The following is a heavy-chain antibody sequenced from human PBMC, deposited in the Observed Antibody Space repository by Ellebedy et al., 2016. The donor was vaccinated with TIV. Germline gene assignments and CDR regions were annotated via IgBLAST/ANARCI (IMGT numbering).Heavy chain of an antibody. CDR3: ARGMGVTTVNYYFAMDV. Sequence: AASVTVSCKASGYTFSDYYIHWVRQAPGQGLEWMGWINPNIGDTTYAQTFQGRITMTWDTSISTALMDLSSLRSDDTAVYYCARGMGVTTVNYYFAMDVWGQGTTVTVSS. J-gene: IGHJ6*02. CDR1: GYTFSDYY. V-gene: IGHV1-2*02. CDR2: INPNIGDT. D-gene: IGHD4-11*01.